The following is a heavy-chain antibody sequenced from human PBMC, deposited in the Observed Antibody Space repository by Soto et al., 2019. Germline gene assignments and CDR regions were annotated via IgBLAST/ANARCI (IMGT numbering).Heavy chain of an antibody. D-gene: IGHD3-22*01. V-gene: IGHV4-61*01. CDR2: IYYSGST. CDR3: ASGGGYYYDSSGYSPHFDY. Sequence: SETLSLTCTVSGGSVSSGSYYWSWIRQPPGKGLEWIGYIYYSGSTNYNPSLKSRVTISVDTSKNQFSLKLSSVTAADTAVYYCASGGGYYYDSSGYSPHFDYWGQGTLVTVSS. J-gene: IGHJ4*02. CDR1: GGSVSSGSYY.